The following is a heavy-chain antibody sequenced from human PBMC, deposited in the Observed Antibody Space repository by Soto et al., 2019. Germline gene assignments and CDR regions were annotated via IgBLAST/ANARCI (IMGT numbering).Heavy chain of an antibody. CDR3: AREIAARPGFYYYYGMDV. D-gene: IGHD6-6*01. CDR1: GFPFSSYG. CDR2: IWYDGSNK. J-gene: IGHJ6*02. V-gene: IGHV3-33*01. Sequence: SLRLSCAASGFPFSSYGMHWVRQAPGKGLEWVAVIWYDGSNKYYADSVKGRFTISRDNSKNTLYLQMNSLRAEDTAVYYCAREIAARPGFYYYYGMDVWGQGTTVTVSS.